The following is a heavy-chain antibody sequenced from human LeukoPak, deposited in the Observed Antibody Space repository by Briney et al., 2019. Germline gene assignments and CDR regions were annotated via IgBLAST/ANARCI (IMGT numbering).Heavy chain of an antibody. V-gene: IGHV4-34*01. CDR2: INHSGST. Sequence: SETLSLTCAVYGGSFSDYYWSRIRQPPGKGLEWIGEINHSGSTNYNPSLKSRVTISVDTSKNQFSLKLSSVTAADTAVYYCARVAGQQWLVRPFDYWGQGTLVTVSS. J-gene: IGHJ4*02. CDR1: GGSFSDYY. D-gene: IGHD6-19*01. CDR3: ARVAGQQWLVRPFDY.